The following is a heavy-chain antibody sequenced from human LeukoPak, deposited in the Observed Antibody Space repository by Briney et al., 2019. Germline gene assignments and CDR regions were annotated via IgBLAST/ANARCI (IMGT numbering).Heavy chain of an antibody. Sequence: GGSLRLSCAASGFTFNNYWMHWVRQPPGKGLVRVSRINNDGSSTNHADSVKGRFTISRDNAKNTLYLQMDSLRADDTAVYYCARGYYYDSTGYAPFGGYWGQGTLVTVSS. CDR3: ARGYYYDSTGYAPFGGY. D-gene: IGHD3-22*01. CDR1: GFTFNNYW. CDR2: INNDGSST. V-gene: IGHV3-74*01. J-gene: IGHJ4*02.